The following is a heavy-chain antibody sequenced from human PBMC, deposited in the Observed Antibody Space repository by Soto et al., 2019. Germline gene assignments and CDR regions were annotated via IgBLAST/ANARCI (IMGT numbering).Heavy chain of an antibody. J-gene: IGHJ4*02. D-gene: IGHD5-12*01. CDR3: AKDVEGSSYDSGNDY. Sequence: EVQLLESGGGLVQPGGSLTLSCAASGFTFSSYAMSWVRQAPGKGLEWVSSISGSGGSTYYADSVKGRFTISRDNSKNTLYLQMNSLRAEDTAVYYCAKDVEGSSYDSGNDYWGQGTLVTVSS. CDR1: GFTFSSYA. CDR2: ISGSGGST. V-gene: IGHV3-23*01.